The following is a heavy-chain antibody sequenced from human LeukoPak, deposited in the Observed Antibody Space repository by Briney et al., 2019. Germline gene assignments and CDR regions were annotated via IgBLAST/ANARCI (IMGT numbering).Heavy chain of an antibody. D-gene: IGHD3-10*01. CDR2: FDPEDGET. J-gene: IGHJ5*02. V-gene: IGHV1-24*01. CDR1: GYTLTELS. Sequence: ASVKVPCKVSGYTLTELSMHWVRQAPGKGLEWMGGFDPEDGETIYAQKFQGRVTVTEDTSTDTAYMELSSLRSEDTAVYYCATDRPLWFREKTGGHWFDPWGQGTLVTVSS. CDR3: ATDRPLWFREKTGGHWFDP.